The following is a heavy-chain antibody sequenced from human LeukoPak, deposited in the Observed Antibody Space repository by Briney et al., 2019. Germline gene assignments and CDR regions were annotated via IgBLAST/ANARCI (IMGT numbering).Heavy chain of an antibody. CDR3: AKDKGIAVPYYFDY. CDR1: GYTFTSYG. CDR2: ISAYNGNT. J-gene: IGHJ4*02. Sequence: GASVKVSCKASGYTFTSYGISWVRQAPGQGLEWMGWISAYNGNTNYAQKLQGRVTMTTDTSTSTAYMELRSLRSDDTAVYYCAKDKGIAVPYYFDYWGQGTLVTVSS. D-gene: IGHD6-19*01. V-gene: IGHV1-18*01.